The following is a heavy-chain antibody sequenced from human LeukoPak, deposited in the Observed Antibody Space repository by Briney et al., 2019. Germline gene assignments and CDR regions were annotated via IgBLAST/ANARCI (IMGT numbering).Heavy chain of an antibody. D-gene: IGHD2-21*02. CDR2: INSDGSST. Sequence: GGSLRLSCAASGFTFSSYWMHWVRQAPGKGLVWVSRINSDGSSTSYADSVKGRYTISRDNAKNTLYLQMNSLRAEDTAVYYCARDSVAYCGGDCWGAFDIWGQGTMVTVSS. V-gene: IGHV3-74*01. CDR1: GFTFSSYW. CDR3: ARDSVAYCGGDCWGAFDI. J-gene: IGHJ3*02.